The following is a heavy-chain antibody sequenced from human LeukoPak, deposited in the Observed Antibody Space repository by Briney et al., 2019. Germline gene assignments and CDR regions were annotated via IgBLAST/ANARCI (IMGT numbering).Heavy chain of an antibody. Sequence: GASVKVSCKASGYTFTSYDINWVRQATGQGLEWMGWMNPNSGNTGYAQKFQGRVTMTRNTSISTAYMELSSLRSEDTAVYYCAGSGNSEYYYYYYGMDVWGQGTTVTASS. CDR2: MNPNSGNT. V-gene: IGHV1-8*01. J-gene: IGHJ6*02. D-gene: IGHD4-23*01. CDR1: GYTFTSYD. CDR3: AGSGNSEYYYYYYGMDV.